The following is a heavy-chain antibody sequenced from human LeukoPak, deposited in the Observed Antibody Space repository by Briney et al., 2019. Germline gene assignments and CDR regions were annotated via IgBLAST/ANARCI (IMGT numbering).Heavy chain of an antibody. V-gene: IGHV4-4*07. CDR2: IYSSGSS. Sequence: SETLSLTCTVSGASISSYYWSWIRQPAGKGLEWIGRIYSSGSSIYNPSLRSRVTMSVDTSNNQFSLKLRSVTAADTAVYYCARVGEQYSNTLFDYWGQGTLVTVSS. D-gene: IGHD6-13*01. J-gene: IGHJ4*02. CDR3: ARVGEQYSNTLFDY. CDR1: GASISSYY.